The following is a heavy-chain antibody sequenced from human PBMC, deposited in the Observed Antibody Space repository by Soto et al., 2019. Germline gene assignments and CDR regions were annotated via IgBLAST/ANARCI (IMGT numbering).Heavy chain of an antibody. Sequence: QVQLVESGGGLVKPGGSLRLSCAASGFTFSDCYMSWIRQAPGKGLEWVSYISSSGSTIYYAESAKGRFTISRDNAKKSLYLQMNSLRAEDTAVYYCAREASNYYPTDYWGQGTLVTVSS. CDR3: AREASNYYPTDY. D-gene: IGHD4-4*01. CDR2: ISSSGSTI. CDR1: GFTFSDCY. V-gene: IGHV3-11*01. J-gene: IGHJ4*02.